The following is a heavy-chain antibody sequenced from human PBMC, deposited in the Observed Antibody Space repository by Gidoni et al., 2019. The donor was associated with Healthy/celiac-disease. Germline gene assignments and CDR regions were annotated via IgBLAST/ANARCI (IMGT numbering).Heavy chain of an antibody. CDR1: GFTFSSYA. CDR2: ISGSGGST. D-gene: IGHD6-19*01. J-gene: IGHJ4*02. V-gene: IGHV3-23*01. CDR3: AKHGISSGWYEDYFDY. Sequence: EVQLLESGGGLVQPGGSLRLSCAASGFTFSSYAMSWVRQAPGKGLEWVSAISGSGGSTYYADSVKGRFTISRDNSKNTLYLQMNSLRAEDTAVYYCAKHGISSGWYEDYFDYWGQGTLVTVSS.